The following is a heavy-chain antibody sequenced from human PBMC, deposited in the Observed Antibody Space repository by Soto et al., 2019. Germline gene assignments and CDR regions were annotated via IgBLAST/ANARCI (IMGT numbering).Heavy chain of an antibody. CDR1: GYSLTDYY. V-gene: IGHV1-2*02. CDR3: ARALITVPPYSYFGLDV. J-gene: IGHJ6*02. Sequence: QLVQSGAEVKKPGASLRVSCKASGYSLTDYYIHWLRQAPGQGFEWMGWINPKSGGTSYAEKFRGGVSMTRDTSVSTVYMEVNTLKSDDTAIYYCARALITVPPYSYFGLDVWGQGATVTVSS. D-gene: IGHD3-16*01. CDR2: INPKSGGT.